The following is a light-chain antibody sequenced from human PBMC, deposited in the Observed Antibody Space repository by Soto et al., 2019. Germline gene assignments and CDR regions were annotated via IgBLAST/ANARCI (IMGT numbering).Light chain of an antibody. J-gene: IGKJ1*01. CDR2: KVS. Sequence: DVVMTQSPLSLPVTLGQPASISCRSSQSLVYSDGNTYLNWFQQRPGQSPRRLLSKVSNRDSGVTDRFSGSGSGTEFTQKISRVEVEDVGVYYCRQGTHWPPTFGQGTKVEIK. CDR1: QSLVYSDGNTY. CDR3: RQGTHWPPT. V-gene: IGKV2-30*01.